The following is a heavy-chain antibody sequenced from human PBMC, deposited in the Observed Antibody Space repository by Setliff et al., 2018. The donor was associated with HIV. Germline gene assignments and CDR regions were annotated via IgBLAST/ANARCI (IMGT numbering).Heavy chain of an antibody. D-gene: IGHD2-15*01. V-gene: IGHV4-4*07. Sequence: SETLSLTCTVSNVSINSYYWSWIRQPAGRAPEWIGRISSSGSTNYNPSLKSRVKMSIDTSKNQFSLKLSSVTAADTAVYFCARDPYCSGDGCFRYYQHWGRGTLVTVSS. CDR2: ISSSGST. CDR1: NVSINSYY. J-gene: IGHJ1*01. CDR3: ARDPYCSGDGCFRYYQH.